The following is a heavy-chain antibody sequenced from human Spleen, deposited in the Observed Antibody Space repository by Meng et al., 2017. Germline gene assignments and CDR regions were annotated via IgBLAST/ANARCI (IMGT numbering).Heavy chain of an antibody. CDR3: ARLVGQQWDS. CDR1: GGSISSGSYY. V-gene: IGHV4-31*03. J-gene: IGHJ4*02. D-gene: IGHD6-19*01. Sequence: SETLSLTCTVSGGSISSGSYYWSWIRQHPGKGLEWIGYIYHSGSTYYNASLKSRVTISLDTSKNQFSLKLSSVTAADTAVYYCARLVGQQWDSWGQGTLVTVSS. CDR2: IYHSGST.